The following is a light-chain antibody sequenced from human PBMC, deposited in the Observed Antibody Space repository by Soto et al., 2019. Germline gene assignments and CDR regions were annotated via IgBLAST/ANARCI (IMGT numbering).Light chain of an antibody. CDR1: SSDIGAYDY. J-gene: IGLJ1*01. CDR2: EVN. Sequence: QSALTQPASLSGSPGQSITISCTGTSSDIGAYDYVSWFQHHPGKAPKLMISEVNNRPSGVSNRFSGSTSGNTADLTISGLQVEDEAEYFCFPLTPASPHVFGPGTQVPV. CDR3: FPLTPASPHV. V-gene: IGLV2-14*01.